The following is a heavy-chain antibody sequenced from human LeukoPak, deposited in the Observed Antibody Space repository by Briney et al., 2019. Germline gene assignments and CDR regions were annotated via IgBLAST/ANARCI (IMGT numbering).Heavy chain of an antibody. V-gene: IGHV4-39*07. D-gene: IGHD7-27*01. CDR1: GGSISSDSYY. J-gene: IGHJ3*02. Sequence: SETLSLTCPVSGGSISSDSYYWAWIRQPPGKGLEWIASIYYSGSTYYNPSLKSRVTISVDKSKNQFSLKLSSVTAADTAVYYCARDWAQDAFDIWGQGTMVTVSS. CDR2: IYYSGST. CDR3: ARDWAQDAFDI.